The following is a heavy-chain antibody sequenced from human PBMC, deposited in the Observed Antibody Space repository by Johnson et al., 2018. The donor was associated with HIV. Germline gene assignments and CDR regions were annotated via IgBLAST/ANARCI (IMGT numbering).Heavy chain of an antibody. CDR3: AKGLIGAFDI. CDR1: GFTFDDHG. V-gene: IGHV3-20*04. J-gene: IGHJ3*02. Sequence: VQLVESGGGVVQPGRSLRLSCAASGFTFDDHGMSWVRQAPGKGLEWVYGINWNDGSTGYADSVKGRFTISRDNSKNTLYLQMNSLRAEDTAVYYCAKGLIGAFDIWGQGTMVTVSS. CDR2: INWNDGST. D-gene: IGHD2/OR15-2a*01.